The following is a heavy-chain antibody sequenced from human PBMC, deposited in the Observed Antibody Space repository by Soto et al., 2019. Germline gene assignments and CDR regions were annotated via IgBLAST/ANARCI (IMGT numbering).Heavy chain of an antibody. CDR3: ARDHMRGDSPDY. CDR2: IIPILGIA. D-gene: IGHD6-13*01. Sequence: ASVKVSCQAAGGTFSSYTISWVRQAPGQGLEWMGRIIPILGIANYAQKFQGRVTITADKSTSTAYMELSSLRSEDTAVYYCARDHMRGDSPDYWGQGTLVTVAS. V-gene: IGHV1-69*04. J-gene: IGHJ4*02. CDR1: GGTFSSYT.